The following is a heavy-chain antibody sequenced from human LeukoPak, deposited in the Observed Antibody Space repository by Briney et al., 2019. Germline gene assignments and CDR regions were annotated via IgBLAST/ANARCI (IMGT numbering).Heavy chain of an antibody. CDR2: IYTSGST. CDR3: ARGADFGDYGLNWFDP. Sequence: PSETLSLTCTVSGGSISSYYWSWIRQPAGKGLEWIGRIYTSGSTNYNPSLKSRVTMSVDMPKNQFSLKLSSVTAADTAVYYCARGADFGDYGLNWFDPWGQGTLVTVSS. V-gene: IGHV4-4*07. CDR1: GGSISSYY. J-gene: IGHJ5*02. D-gene: IGHD4-17*01.